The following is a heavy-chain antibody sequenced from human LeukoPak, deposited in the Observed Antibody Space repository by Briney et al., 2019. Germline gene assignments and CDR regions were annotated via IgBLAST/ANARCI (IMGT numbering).Heavy chain of an antibody. J-gene: IGHJ4*02. D-gene: IGHD2-2*01. CDR1: GFTFDDYA. CDR3: AKDGDRYCSSTSCYYFDY. V-gene: IGHV3-9*03. CDR2: ISWNSGTI. Sequence: PGRSLRLSCAASGFTFDDYAMHWVRQAPGKGLEWVSGISWNSGTIDYADSVKGRFTISRDNAKNSLYLQMNSLRAEDMALYYCAKDGDRYCSSTSCYYFDYWGQGTLVTVSS.